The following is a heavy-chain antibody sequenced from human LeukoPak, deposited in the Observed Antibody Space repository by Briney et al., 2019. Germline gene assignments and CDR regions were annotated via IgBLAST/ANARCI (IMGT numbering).Heavy chain of an antibody. J-gene: IGHJ4*02. CDR3: ASCDSSSSRTFDY. V-gene: IGHV4-59*08. CDR2: IYYSGST. CDR1: GGSISSYY. D-gene: IGHD6-6*01. Sequence: ETLSLTCTVSGGSISSYYWTWIRQPPGKGLEWIGYIYYSGSTNYNPSLKSRVTISVDTSKNQFSLKLSSVTAADTAVYYCASCDSSSSRTFDYWGQGTLVTGSS.